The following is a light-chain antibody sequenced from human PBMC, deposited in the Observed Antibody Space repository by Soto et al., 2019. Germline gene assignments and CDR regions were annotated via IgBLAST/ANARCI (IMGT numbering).Light chain of an antibody. CDR3: QQYNNWPRT. CDR1: QSVSSI. V-gene: IGKV3-15*01. Sequence: EIVMTQSPATLSVSPGERATLSCRASQSVSSILAWYQQKPGQAPRLLIYGASTRATGIPARFSGSGSGTEFTLTLSSLQSEDFAVYYCQQYNNWPRTFGQGTKVEIK. CDR2: GAS. J-gene: IGKJ1*01.